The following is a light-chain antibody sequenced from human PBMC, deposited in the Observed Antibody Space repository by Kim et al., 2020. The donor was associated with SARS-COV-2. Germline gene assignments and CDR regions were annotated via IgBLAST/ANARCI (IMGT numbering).Light chain of an antibody. CDR2: AKT. CDR3: KSRDSSGNHLV. CDR1: SVRIYS. J-gene: IGLJ2*01. V-gene: IGLV3-19*01. Sequence: SSELTQDPAVSVALGQTVSITCQGDSVRIYSASWYQKKPGQAPVLVINAKTNRPSGIPDRFSGSTSGNTVSLTITGAQAEDEADYYCKSRDSSGNHLVFGGGTQLTVL.